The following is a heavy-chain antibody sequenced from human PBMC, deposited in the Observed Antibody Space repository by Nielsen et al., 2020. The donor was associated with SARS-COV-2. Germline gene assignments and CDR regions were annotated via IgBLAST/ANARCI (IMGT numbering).Heavy chain of an antibody. V-gene: IGHV3-21*01. CDR3: ARLRLYTSGSYYRGVYFDY. Sequence: GESLKISCAASGFTFSSYWMSWVRQAPGKGLEWVSSISSSSSYIYYADSVKGRFTISRDNAKNSLYLQMNSLRAEDTAVYYCARLRLYTSGSYYRGVYFDYWGQGTLVTVSS. CDR1: GFTFSSYW. J-gene: IGHJ4*02. D-gene: IGHD1-26*01. CDR2: ISSSSSYI.